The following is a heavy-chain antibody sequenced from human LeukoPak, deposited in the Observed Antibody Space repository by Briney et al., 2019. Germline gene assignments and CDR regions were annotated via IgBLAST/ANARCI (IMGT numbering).Heavy chain of an antibody. CDR1: GGTFSSYA. CDR2: IIPIFGTA. CDR3: ARAVVPAAISEYYFDY. Sequence: ASVKVSCKASGGTFSSYAISWVRQAPGQGLEWMGGIIPIFGTANYAQKFQGRVTITTDESTSTAYMGLSSLRSEDTAVYYCARAVVPAAISEYYFDYWGQGTLVTVSS. J-gene: IGHJ4*02. D-gene: IGHD2-2*01. V-gene: IGHV1-69*05.